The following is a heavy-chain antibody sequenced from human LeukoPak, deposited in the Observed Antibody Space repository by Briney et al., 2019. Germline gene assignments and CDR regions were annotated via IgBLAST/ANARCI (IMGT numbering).Heavy chain of an antibody. V-gene: IGHV4-4*07. CDR3: ARSPPVTAPFDY. Sequence: PLETPSLTCTVSGGSISSYYWSWIRQPAGKGLEWIGRIYTSGSTNYNPSLKSRVTMSVDTSKNQFSLKLSSVTAADTAVYYCARSPPVTAPFDYWGQGTLVTVSS. D-gene: IGHD2-21*02. J-gene: IGHJ4*02. CDR2: IYTSGST. CDR1: GGSISSYY.